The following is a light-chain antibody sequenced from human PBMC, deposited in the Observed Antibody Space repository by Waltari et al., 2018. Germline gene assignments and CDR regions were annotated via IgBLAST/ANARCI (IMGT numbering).Light chain of an antibody. J-gene: IGLJ3*02. Sequence: QSDLTQPRSVSGSPGQSVTISCTGTSSDVGGYNYVSWFQQHPGKAPKLMIHDVSKRPSGVPDRFSGSKSGNTASLTISGLQADDETDYYCCSYAGRYTWVFGGGTKLTVL. CDR2: DVS. CDR1: SSDVGGYNY. CDR3: CSYAGRYTWV. V-gene: IGLV2-11*01.